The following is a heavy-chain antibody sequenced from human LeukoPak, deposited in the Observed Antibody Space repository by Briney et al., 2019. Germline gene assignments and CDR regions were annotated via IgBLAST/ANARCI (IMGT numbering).Heavy chain of an antibody. Sequence: SVKVSCKASGGTFSSYAISWVRQAPGQGLEWMGGIIPIFGTANYAQKTQGRVTITADEFTSTAYMELSSLRSEDTAVYYCASGADYYYYGMDVWGQGTTVSVSS. CDR1: GGTFSSYA. CDR2: IIPIFGTA. J-gene: IGHJ6*02. V-gene: IGHV1-69*13. CDR3: ASGADYYYYGMDV. D-gene: IGHD1-26*01.